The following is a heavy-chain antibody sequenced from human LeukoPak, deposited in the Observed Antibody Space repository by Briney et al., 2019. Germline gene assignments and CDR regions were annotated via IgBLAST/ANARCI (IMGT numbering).Heavy chain of an antibody. CDR1: GFTFSDYY. J-gene: IGHJ4*02. CDR3: ARDHLWFGELLGY. D-gene: IGHD3-10*01. Sequence: GGSLRLSCAASGFTFSDYYMSWIRQAPGKGLEWVAYISGSGSTIYYADSVRGRFTISRDNAKNSLYLQMNSLRAEDTAVYYCARDHLWFGELLGYWGQGTLVTVSS. V-gene: IGHV3-11*01. CDR2: ISGSGSTI.